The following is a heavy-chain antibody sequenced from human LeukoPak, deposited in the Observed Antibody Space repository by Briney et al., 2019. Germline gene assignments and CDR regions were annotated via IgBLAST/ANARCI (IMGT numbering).Heavy chain of an antibody. V-gene: IGHV1-69*04. J-gene: IGHJ6*03. CDR1: GYTFTTYG. Sequence: SVKVSCKASGYTFTTYGISWVRQAPGQGLEWMGRIIPILGIANYAQKFQGRVTITADKSTSTAYMELSSLRSEDTAVYYCARASYYYYYMDVWGKGTTVTVSS. CDR2: IIPILGIA. CDR3: ARASYYYYYMDV.